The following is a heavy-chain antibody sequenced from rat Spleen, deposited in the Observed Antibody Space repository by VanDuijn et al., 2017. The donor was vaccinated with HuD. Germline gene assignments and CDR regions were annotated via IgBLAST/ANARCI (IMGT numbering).Heavy chain of an antibody. CDR2: FSYDGIST. D-gene: IGHD1-11*01. J-gene: IGHJ2*01. Sequence: EVQLVESGGGLVQPGRSLKLSCAASGFTFNDHFMAWVRQAPTKGLEWVATFSYDGISTYYRDSVRGRFTVSRDNAKSSLYLQMDSLRSGDTATYYCTLTTEGNPDYWGQGVMVTVSS. CDR1: GFTFNDHF. V-gene: IGHV5-20*01. CDR3: TLTTEGNPDY.